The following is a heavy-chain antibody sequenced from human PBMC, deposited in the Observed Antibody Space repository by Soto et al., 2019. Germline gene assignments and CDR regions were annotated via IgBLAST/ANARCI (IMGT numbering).Heavy chain of an antibody. CDR3: ARCDVGAYGMDV. J-gene: IGHJ6*02. V-gene: IGHV1-46*01. CDR2: INPSGGST. CDR1: GYTFTSYY. D-gene: IGHD3-10*02. Sequence: QVQLVQSGAEVKKPGASVKVSCKASGYTFTSYYMHWVRQAPGQGLEWMGIINPSGGSTSYAQKFQGRVTITADESTSTAYMELSSLRSEDTAVYYCARCDVGAYGMDVWGQGTTVTVSS.